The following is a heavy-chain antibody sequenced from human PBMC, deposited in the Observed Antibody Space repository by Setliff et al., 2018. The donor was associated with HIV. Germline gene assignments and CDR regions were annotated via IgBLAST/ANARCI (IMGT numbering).Heavy chain of an antibody. D-gene: IGHD3-22*01. CDR1: GGSINSTSYY. V-gene: IGHV4-39*07. Sequence: SETLSLTCIVSGGSINSTSYYWGWIRQPPGQGLERIGSISYSCDTFYNTSIKTRITISVDTSKNNLSLKVSSLTAAETAVYYCARAPYYDCRGLAVDYFEYWGQGTLVTVSS. CDR2: ISYSCDT. J-gene: IGHJ4*02. CDR3: ARAPYYDCRGLAVDYFEY.